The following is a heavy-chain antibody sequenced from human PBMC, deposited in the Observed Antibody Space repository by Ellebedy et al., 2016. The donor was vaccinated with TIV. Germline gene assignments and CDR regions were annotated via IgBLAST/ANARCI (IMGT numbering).Heavy chain of an antibody. D-gene: IGHD1-7*01. CDR3: ARVLELLGEAFDI. J-gene: IGHJ3*02. CDR1: GYTFTSYY. Sequence: ASVKVSCXASGYTFTSYYMHWVRQAPGQGLEWMGIINPSGGSTSYAQKFQGRVTMTRDTSTSTVYMELSSLRSEDTAVYYCARVLELLGEAFDIWGQGTMVTVSS. CDR2: INPSGGST. V-gene: IGHV1-46*01.